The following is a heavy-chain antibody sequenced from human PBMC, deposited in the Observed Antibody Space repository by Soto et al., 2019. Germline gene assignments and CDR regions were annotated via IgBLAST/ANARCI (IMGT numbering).Heavy chain of an antibody. CDR2: IYHSGST. D-gene: IGHD6-13*01. Sequence: PSETLSLTCAVSGGSISSGGYSWSWIRQPPGKGLEWIGYIYHSGSTYYNPSLKSRVTISVDRSKSQFSLKLSSVTAADTAVYYCARAGYSSSWYGGRYYYYGMDVWGQGTTVTVSS. J-gene: IGHJ6*02. CDR1: GGSISSGGYS. V-gene: IGHV4-30-2*01. CDR3: ARAGYSSSWYGGRYYYYGMDV.